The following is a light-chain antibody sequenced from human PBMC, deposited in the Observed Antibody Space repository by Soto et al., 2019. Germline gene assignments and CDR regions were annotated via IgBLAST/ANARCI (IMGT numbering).Light chain of an antibody. CDR2: GAS. J-gene: IGKJ2*01. Sequence: EIVLTQSPATLSLSPGERATLSCRASQSVSNYLAWYQQKPGQAPRRLLYGASNRATGIPARFTGSGSGTDFTLTISSLEPEDFAVYYCQHRGEWPRTFGQGTKLEIK. V-gene: IGKV3-11*01. CDR3: QHRGEWPRT. CDR1: QSVSNY.